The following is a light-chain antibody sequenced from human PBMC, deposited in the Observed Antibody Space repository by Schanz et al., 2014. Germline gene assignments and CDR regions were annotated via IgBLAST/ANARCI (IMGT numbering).Light chain of an antibody. CDR3: ATWDRTLSAVV. J-gene: IGLJ2*01. Sequence: QSVLTQPPSVSAAPGQRVTISCSGSAFNVGQNYVSWYQQFPGTAPKLLIYGTHDRLSEIPDRFSGSKTGTSATLAIVGLQTGDEADYYCATWDRTLSAVVFGGGTKLTVL. V-gene: IGLV1-51*01. CDR2: GTH. CDR1: AFNVGQNY.